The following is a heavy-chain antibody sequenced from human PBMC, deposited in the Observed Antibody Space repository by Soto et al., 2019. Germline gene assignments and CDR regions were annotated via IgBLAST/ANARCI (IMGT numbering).Heavy chain of an antibody. V-gene: IGHV1-3*01. J-gene: IGHJ6*02. Sequence: RASVKVSCKASGYTFTSYAMHWVRQAPGQRLEWMGWINAGNGNTKYSQKFQGRVTITRDTSASTAYMELSSLRSEDTAVYYCSMAPGPYYYGMDVWGQGTTVTVSS. CDR1: GYTFTSYA. D-gene: IGHD3-10*01. CDR2: INAGNGNT. CDR3: SMAPGPYYYGMDV.